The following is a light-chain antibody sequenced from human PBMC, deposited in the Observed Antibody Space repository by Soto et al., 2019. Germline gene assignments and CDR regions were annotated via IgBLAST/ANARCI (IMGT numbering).Light chain of an antibody. CDR1: QSVSTF. J-gene: IGKJ1*01. Sequence: EIVLTQSPSTLSPSPGDRATLSCRASQSVSTFLAWYQQKPGQVPRLLISEASNRATGIPPRFSGSASGTDFTLTISSLEPEDFAVYYCQQRSYWPTFGQGTKVDTK. CDR2: EAS. CDR3: QQRSYWPT. V-gene: IGKV3-11*01.